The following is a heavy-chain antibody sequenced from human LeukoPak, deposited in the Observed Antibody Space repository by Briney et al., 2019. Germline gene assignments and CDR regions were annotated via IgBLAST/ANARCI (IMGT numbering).Heavy chain of an antibody. J-gene: IGHJ4*02. V-gene: IGHV4-34*01. CDR1: GGSFSGKY. CDR3: ARDLMT. CDR2: ITHSGST. Sequence: KPSETLSRTCAVYGGSFSGKYWTWIRQPPGKGLEWIGEITHSGSTYYNPSLKSRVTISVDTSKNQFSLKLNSVTAADTAVYYCARDLMTWGQGTLVTVSS.